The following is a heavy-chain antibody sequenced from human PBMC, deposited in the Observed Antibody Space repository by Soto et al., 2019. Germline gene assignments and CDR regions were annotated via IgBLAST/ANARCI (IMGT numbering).Heavy chain of an antibody. Sequence: QVQLVQSGAEVKKPGSSVKVSCKASGGTFSSYAISWVRQAPGQGLEWMGGIIPIFGTANYAQKFQGRVTITADESTSTAYMELSSLRSEDTAVYYCARDKSGWLHPAAAFDIWGQGTMVTVSS. CDR3: ARDKSGWLHPAAAFDI. CDR2: IIPIFGTA. D-gene: IGHD5-12*01. J-gene: IGHJ3*02. V-gene: IGHV1-69*12. CDR1: GGTFSSYA.